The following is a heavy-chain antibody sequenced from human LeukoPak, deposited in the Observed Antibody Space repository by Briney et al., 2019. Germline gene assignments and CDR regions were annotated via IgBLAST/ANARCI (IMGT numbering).Heavy chain of an antibody. CDR1: GFTFSSYW. D-gene: IGHD2-2*01. J-gene: IGHJ6*02. V-gene: IGHV3-74*01. CDR3: ARGYEIGYYGMDV. CDR2: INSDGSST. Sequence: GGSLRLSCAASGFTFSSYWMHWVRQAPGKGLVWVSRINSDGSSTSYADSVKGRFTISRDNAKNTLYLQMNSLRAEDTAVYYCARGYEIGYYGMDVWGQGTTVTVSS.